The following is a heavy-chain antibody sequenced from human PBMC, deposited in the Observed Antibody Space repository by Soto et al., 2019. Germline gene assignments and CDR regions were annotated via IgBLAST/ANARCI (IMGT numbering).Heavy chain of an antibody. CDR2: ISWNSGSI. J-gene: IGHJ4*02. Sequence: EVQLVESGGGLVQPGRSLRLSCAASGFTFDDYAMHWVRQAPGKGLEWVSGISWNSGSIGYADSVKGRFTISRDNAKNSLYLQMNSLRAEDTALYSCAKTIAAAGKSRDYWGQGTLVTVSA. D-gene: IGHD6-13*01. CDR3: AKTIAAAGKSRDY. CDR1: GFTFDDYA. V-gene: IGHV3-9*01.